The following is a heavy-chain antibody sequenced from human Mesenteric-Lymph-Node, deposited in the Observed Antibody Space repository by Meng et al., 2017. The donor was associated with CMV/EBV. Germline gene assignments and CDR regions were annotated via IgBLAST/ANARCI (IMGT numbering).Heavy chain of an antibody. V-gene: IGHV4-59*02. CDR2: IYYSGST. CDR1: SGSVNSYY. CDR3: ARGTEYQLLYYFDY. J-gene: IGHJ4*02. Sequence: GSLRLSCSVSSGSVNSYYWSWIRQLPGKGLEWIGYIYYSGSTNYNPSLKSRVTISVDTSKNQFSLQLTSVTAADTALYYCARGTEYQLLYYFDYWGQGTLVTVSS. D-gene: IGHD2-2*01.